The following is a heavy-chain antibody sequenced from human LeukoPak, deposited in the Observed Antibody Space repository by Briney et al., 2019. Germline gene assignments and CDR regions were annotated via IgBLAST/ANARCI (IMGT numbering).Heavy chain of an antibody. J-gene: IGHJ3*02. Sequence: ASVKVSCKASGYTFTSYAMHWVRQAPGQRLEWMGWINAGNGNTKYSQKFQGRVTITRDTSASTAYMELSSLRSEDTAVYYCARSLKYYYDSSGSKMHAFDIWGQGTMVTVSS. CDR1: GYTFTSYA. CDR2: INAGNGNT. D-gene: IGHD3-22*01. V-gene: IGHV1-3*01. CDR3: ARSLKYYYDSSGSKMHAFDI.